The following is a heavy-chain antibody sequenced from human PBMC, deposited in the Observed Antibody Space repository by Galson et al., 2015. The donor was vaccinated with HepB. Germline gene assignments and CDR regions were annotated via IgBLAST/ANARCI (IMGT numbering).Heavy chain of an antibody. V-gene: IGHV3-23*01. J-gene: IGHJ6*02. CDR3: AKGGSGWYYYYYGMDV. CDR2: ISGSGGST. Sequence: SLRLSCAASGFTFSSYAMSWVRQAPGKGLERVSAISGSGGSTYYADSVKGRFTISRDNSKNTLYLQMNSLRAEDTAVYYCAKGGSGWYYYYYGMDVWGQGTTVTVSS. CDR1: GFTFSSYA. D-gene: IGHD6-19*01.